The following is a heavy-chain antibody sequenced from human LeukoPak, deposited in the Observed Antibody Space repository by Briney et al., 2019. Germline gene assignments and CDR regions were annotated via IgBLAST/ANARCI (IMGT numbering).Heavy chain of an antibody. V-gene: IGHV3-48*03. D-gene: IGHD6-19*01. CDR1: GFTFSSYE. CDR2: ISSSGSTI. J-gene: IGHJ4*02. CDR3: ARDLTVAGTY. Sequence: GGSLRLSCAASGFTFSSYEMNWVRQAPGKGLEWVSYISSSGSTIYYADSVKGRFTISRDNAKNSLYLQMNSLRAEDTAVYYCARDLTVAGTYWGQGTLVTVSS.